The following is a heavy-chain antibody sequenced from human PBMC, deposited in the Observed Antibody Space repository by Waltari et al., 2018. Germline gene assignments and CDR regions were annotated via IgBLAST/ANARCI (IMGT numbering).Heavy chain of an antibody. CDR1: GGTFSSSS. Sequence: QFQLVQSGAEVKKPGSSVTVSCKASGGTFSSSSIRWVRKAPGQGLEWMGGISPIFGTANYAQKFQCRVTITADESTSTAYMELSSLRSEDTAVYYCAVPIESGSYYYYWGQGTLVTVSS. D-gene: IGHD1-26*01. CDR3: AVPIESGSYYYY. J-gene: IGHJ4*02. V-gene: IGHV1-69*13. CDR2: ISPIFGTA.